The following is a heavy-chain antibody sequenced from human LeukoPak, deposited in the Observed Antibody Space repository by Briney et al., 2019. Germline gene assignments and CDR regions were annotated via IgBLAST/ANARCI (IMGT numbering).Heavy chain of an antibody. CDR3: ARRVYNRGLYDLGAFDL. CDR1: GGSLSSSY. D-gene: IGHD2-8*01. CDR2: SYYTGNT. V-gene: IGHV4-59*08. Sequence: SETLSLTCTVSGGSLSSSYWSWIRQPPGGGLEWIGYSYYTGNTNYSPALKSQVTISFATSKNQFSLNLRSVTATDTAVCYCARRVYNRGLYDLGAFDLWGQGTMVTVSS. J-gene: IGHJ3*01.